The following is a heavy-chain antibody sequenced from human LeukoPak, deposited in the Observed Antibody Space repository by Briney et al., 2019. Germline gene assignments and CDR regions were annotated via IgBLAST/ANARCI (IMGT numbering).Heavy chain of an antibody. CDR2: IYSGGST. Sequence: QAGGSLRLSCAASGFTVSSNYMSWVRQAPGKGLEWVSVIYSGGSTYYADSVKGRSTISRDNSKNTLYLQMNSLRAEDTAVYYCAYDSSGYYYFQHWGQGTLVTVSS. V-gene: IGHV3-66*01. J-gene: IGHJ1*01. CDR1: GFTVSSNY. CDR3: AYDSSGYYYFQH. D-gene: IGHD3-22*01.